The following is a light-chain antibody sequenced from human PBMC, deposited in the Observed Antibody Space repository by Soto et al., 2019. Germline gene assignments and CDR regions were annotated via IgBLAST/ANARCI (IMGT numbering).Light chain of an antibody. V-gene: IGLV1-40*01. CDR3: QSYDSSLTNAV. CDR1: TSNVGAGYD. CDR2: GDN. Sequence: QSVLTQPPSVSGAPGQRVTISCARSTSNVGAGYDVHWYQQLPGKAPKLLIFGDNNRPSGVPDRFSGSRSGLSASLAITGLRAEDEGTYYCQSYDSSLTNAVFGGGTKLTVL. J-gene: IGLJ2*01.